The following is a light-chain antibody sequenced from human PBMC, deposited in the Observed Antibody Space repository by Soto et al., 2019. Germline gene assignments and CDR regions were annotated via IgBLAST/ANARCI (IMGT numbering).Light chain of an antibody. Sequence: AIRMTQSPSSLSASTGDRVTITCRASQDVSGYVAWYQQKPGRAPNLLVYAASTLQAGVPSRFSGSASGTEFTLTITCLQSEDYASYYCQQSYSAPFTFGQGTNLEI. J-gene: IGKJ2*01. CDR1: QDVSGY. V-gene: IGKV1-8*01. CDR2: AAS. CDR3: QQSYSAPFT.